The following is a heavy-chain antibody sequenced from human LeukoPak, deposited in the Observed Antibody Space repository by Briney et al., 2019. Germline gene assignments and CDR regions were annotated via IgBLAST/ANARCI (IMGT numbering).Heavy chain of an antibody. J-gene: IGHJ2*01. CDR3: VRDLPDSYGPEGNWYFDL. V-gene: IGHV3-74*01. Sequence: PGGSLRLSCAASGFTFSSYWMHWVRQAPGKGPVWVSRINNDGSGTTYADSVKGRFTISRDVAKNTLYLQMNSLRAEDTAVYYCVRDLPDSYGPEGNWYFDLWGRGTLVTVSS. CDR2: INNDGSGT. CDR1: GFTFSSYW. D-gene: IGHD5-18*01.